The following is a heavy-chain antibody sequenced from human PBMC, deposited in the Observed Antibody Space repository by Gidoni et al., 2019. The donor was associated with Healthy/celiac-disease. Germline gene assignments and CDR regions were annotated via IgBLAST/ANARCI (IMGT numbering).Heavy chain of an antibody. Sequence: QAPLVQSGAEVKKHGASVQVSCKASGYTFPGYYMHWVRQAQVQGLEWMGWINPNRGGTNYAQKFQGRVTMTRDTSISTTYMELSRLRSDDTAVYYCAVDILTGYSTYYFDYWGQGTLVTVSS. CDR1: GYTFPGYY. J-gene: IGHJ4*02. CDR3: AVDILTGYSTYYFDY. V-gene: IGHV1-2*02. CDR2: INPNRGGT. D-gene: IGHD3-9*01.